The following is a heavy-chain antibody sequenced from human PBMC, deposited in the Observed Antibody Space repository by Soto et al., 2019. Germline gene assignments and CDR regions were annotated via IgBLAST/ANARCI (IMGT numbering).Heavy chain of an antibody. Sequence: EVQLVASGGGLVKPGGSLRLSCTFTFNSYSLNWVRQATGKGLEWVSSISSGSAYRKYADSVKGRFTISRDNANNLLYLQMRSLRVDDTAVYYCTRDEGWSYDNWFNPWGQGTLVTVSS. D-gene: IGHD1-26*01. CDR3: TRDEGWSYDNWFNP. CDR2: ISSGSAYR. V-gene: IGHV3-21*06. CDR1: TFNSYS. J-gene: IGHJ5*02.